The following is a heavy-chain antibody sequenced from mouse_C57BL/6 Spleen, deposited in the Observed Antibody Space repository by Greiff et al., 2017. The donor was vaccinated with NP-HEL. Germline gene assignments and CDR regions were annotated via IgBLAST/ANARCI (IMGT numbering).Heavy chain of an antibody. V-gene: IGHV5-6*01. J-gene: IGHJ1*03. CDR3: ARSDYEGYFDV. CDR2: ISSGGSYT. Sequence: EVKLVESGGDLVKPGGSLKLSCAASGFTFSSYGMSWVRQTPDKRLEWVATISSGGSYTYYPDSVKGRFTISRDNAKNTLYLQMSSLKSEVTAMYYCARSDYEGYFDVWGTGTTVTVSS. D-gene: IGHD2-4*01. CDR1: GFTFSSYG.